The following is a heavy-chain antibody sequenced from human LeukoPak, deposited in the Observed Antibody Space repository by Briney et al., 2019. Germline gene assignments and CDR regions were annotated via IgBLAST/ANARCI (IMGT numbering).Heavy chain of an antibody. D-gene: IGHD3-22*01. CDR2: ISGSGGST. CDR3: ARGDTYYYDSSGYYLL. CDR1: GFTFSSYA. J-gene: IGHJ4*02. Sequence: PGGSLRLSCAASGFTFSSYAMSWVRQAPGKGLEWVSAISGSGGSTYYADSVKGRFTISRDNSKNTLYLQMNSLRAEDTAVYYCARGDTYYYDSSGYYLLWGQGTLVTVSS. V-gene: IGHV3-23*01.